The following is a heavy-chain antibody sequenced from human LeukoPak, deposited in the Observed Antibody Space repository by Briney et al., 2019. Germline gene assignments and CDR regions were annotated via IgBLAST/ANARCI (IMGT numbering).Heavy chain of an antibody. CDR3: ARRTHTVIVDNDAFDI. D-gene: IGHD3-22*01. CDR1: GYSFTSYW. CDR2: IYPGDSDT. Sequence: GEPLKISCKGSGYSFTSYWIGWVRQMPGKGLEWMGIIYPGDSDTRYSPSFQGQVTISADKSISTAYLQWSSLKASDTAMYYCARRTHTVIVDNDAFDIWGQGTMVTVSS. J-gene: IGHJ3*02. V-gene: IGHV5-51*01.